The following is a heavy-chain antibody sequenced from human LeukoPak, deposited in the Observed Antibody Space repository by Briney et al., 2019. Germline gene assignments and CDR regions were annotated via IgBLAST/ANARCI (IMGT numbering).Heavy chain of an antibody. V-gene: IGHV4-30-2*01. CDR1: GGSISSGGYY. CDR3: ARSLGVAAARDYFDY. CDR2: IYHSGST. D-gene: IGHD3-3*01. J-gene: IGHJ4*02. Sequence: PSETLSLTCTVSGGSISSGGYYWSWIRQPPGKGLEWIGYIYHSGSTYYNPSLKSRVTISVDRSKNQFSLKLSSVTAADTAVYYCARSLGVAAARDYFDYWGQGTLVTVSS.